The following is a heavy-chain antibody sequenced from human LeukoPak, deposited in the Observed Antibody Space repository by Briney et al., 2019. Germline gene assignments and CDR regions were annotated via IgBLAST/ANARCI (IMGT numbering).Heavy chain of an antibody. CDR3: ATLAVAVAYYFDY. CDR1: GFTFSSFA. CDR2: ISGGGYNT. D-gene: IGHD6-19*01. V-gene: IGHV3-23*01. J-gene: IGHJ4*02. Sequence: GGSLRLSCAASGFTFSSFAMTWVRQAPGKGLEWVSTISGGGYNTFYADSVKGRFTISRDNSKNTLYLQMNSLRAEDTAVYYCATLAVAVAYYFDYWGQGTLVTVSS.